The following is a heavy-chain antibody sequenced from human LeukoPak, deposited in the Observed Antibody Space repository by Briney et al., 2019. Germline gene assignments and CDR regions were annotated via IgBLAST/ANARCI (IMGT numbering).Heavy chain of an antibody. CDR2: IYYSGST. V-gene: IGHV4-59*12. CDR3: ARGTGPRLGYYYMDV. D-gene: IGHD1-14*01. CDR1: GGSISSYY. Sequence: TSETLSLTCTVSGGSISSYYWSWIRQPPGKGLEWIGYIYYSGSTNYNPSLKSRVTISVDTSKNQFSLKLSSVTAADTAVYYCARGTGPRLGYYYMDVWGKGTTVTVSS. J-gene: IGHJ6*03.